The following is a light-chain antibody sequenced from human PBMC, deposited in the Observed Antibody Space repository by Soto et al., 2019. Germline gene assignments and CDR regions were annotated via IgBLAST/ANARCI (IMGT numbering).Light chain of an antibody. CDR3: QQSYSTPSIT. CDR1: QDISNY. V-gene: IGKV1-39*01. CDR2: DAS. J-gene: IGKJ5*01. Sequence: DIQMTQSPSSLSASVRDRVTITCQASQDISNYLNWYQQKLGKAPNLLIYDASNLETGVPSRFSGSGSGTEFTLTISSLQPEDFATYYCQQSYSTPSITFGQGTRLEI.